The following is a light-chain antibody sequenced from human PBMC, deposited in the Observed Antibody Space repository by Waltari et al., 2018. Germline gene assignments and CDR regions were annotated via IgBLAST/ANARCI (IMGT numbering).Light chain of an antibody. CDR1: TLPKQY. J-gene: IGLJ2*01. V-gene: IGLV3-25*03. CDR3: QSADSTNTYVI. Sequence: SYELTQPPSVSVSPGQTAKITYSGDTLPKQYAYWYQQKPGQAPVVVIFQDTQRPSGIPGRFSGSSSGTTVTLTIGDVQAADGAVYHCQSADSTNTYVIFGGGTQLTVL. CDR2: QDT.